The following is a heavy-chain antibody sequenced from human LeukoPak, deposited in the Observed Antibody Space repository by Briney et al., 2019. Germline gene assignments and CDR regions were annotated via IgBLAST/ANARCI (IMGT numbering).Heavy chain of an antibody. CDR1: GFTFSSYE. CDR2: ISSSGSTI. Sequence: PGGSLRLSCAASGFTFSSYEMNWVRQAPGKGLEWVSYISSSGSTIYYADSVKGRFTISRDNAKNSLYLQMNSLRAEDTAVYYCARSPRYCSGGGCRTLDYWGQGTLVTVSS. J-gene: IGHJ4*02. D-gene: IGHD2-15*01. V-gene: IGHV3-48*03. CDR3: ARSPRYCSGGGCRTLDY.